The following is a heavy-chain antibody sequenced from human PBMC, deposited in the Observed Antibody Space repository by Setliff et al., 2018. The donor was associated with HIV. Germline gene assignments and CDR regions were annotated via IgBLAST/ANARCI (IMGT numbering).Heavy chain of an antibody. D-gene: IGHD3-22*01. CDR1: GFTFNHYA. J-gene: IGHJ4*02. V-gene: IGHV1-69*10. CDR2: TNPQSDIA. Sequence: SVKVSCKASGFTFNHYALSWARQAPGQRPEWMGGTNPQSDIANYAQRFQGRVTITADHSTTTTYMELTSLRADDTAVYYCVRVGPWYYARSGYLASWDYWGQGTLVTVS. CDR3: VRVGPWYYARSGYLASWDY.